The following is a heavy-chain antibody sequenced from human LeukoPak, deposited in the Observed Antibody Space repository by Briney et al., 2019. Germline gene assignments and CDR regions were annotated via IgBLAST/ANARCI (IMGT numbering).Heavy chain of an antibody. D-gene: IGHD4-23*01. CDR3: ARGAYGGNPNPHGY. CDR2: ISSSSSYI. V-gene: IGHV3-21*01. J-gene: IGHJ4*02. Sequence: GGSLRLSCAASGFTFSSYAMSRLRQAPGKGLEWVSSISSSSSYIYYADSVKGRFTISRDNAKNSLYLQMNSLRAEDTAAYYCARGAYGGNPNPHGYWGQGTLVTVSS. CDR1: GFTFSSYA.